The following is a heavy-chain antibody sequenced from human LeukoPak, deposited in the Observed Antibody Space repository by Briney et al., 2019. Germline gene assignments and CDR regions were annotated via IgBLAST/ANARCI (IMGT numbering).Heavy chain of an antibody. CDR1: GGSITSTNW. J-gene: IGHJ4*02. CDR3: SRENGAFSPFGY. V-gene: IGHV4-4*02. CDR2: VSLGGLT. D-gene: IGHD2-8*01. Sequence: PSETLSLTCGVSGGSITSTNWWSWVRQPPGQGLEWIGEVSLGGLTNYNPSLSSRVIMALDTSKNHLSLNLTSVTAADTAVYYCSRENGAFSPFGYWGQGTLVTVPS.